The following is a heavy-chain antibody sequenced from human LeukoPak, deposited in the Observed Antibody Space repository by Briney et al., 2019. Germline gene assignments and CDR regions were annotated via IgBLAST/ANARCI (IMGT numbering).Heavy chain of an antibody. CDR2: TYYSGST. CDR3: ARGGSLVILPAARFDP. CDR1: GGSIRNYN. V-gene: IGHV4-59*01. D-gene: IGHD2-2*01. Sequence: ETLPLTCTFSGGSIRNYNWSWIRQPPGKGLEWIGYTYYSGSTNYSPSLKSRVTISVDTSKNQFSLKLSSVTAADTAVYYCARGGSLVILPAARFDPWGQGTLVTVSS. J-gene: IGHJ5*02.